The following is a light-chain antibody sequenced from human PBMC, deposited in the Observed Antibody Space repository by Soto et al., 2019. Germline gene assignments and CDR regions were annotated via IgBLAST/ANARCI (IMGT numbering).Light chain of an antibody. CDR1: QGISSY. V-gene: IGKV1-9*01. J-gene: IGKJ4*01. CDR2: AAS. CDR3: QQLNSYPSKVT. Sequence: IQLSQSPSSLSASVGDRVTITCRASQGISSYLAWYQQKPGKAPKLLIYAASTLQSGVPSRFSGSGSGTDFTLTISSLQPEDFATYYCQQLNSYPSKVTFGGGTKVEIK.